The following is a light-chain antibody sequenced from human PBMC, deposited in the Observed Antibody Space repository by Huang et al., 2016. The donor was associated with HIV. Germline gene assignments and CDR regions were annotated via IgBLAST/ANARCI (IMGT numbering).Light chain of an antibody. V-gene: IGKV2-28*01. CDR3: MESLQTWT. J-gene: IGKJ1*01. CDR2: LGS. Sequence: DIVMTQSPRSLPVTPGEPASISCRSSQSLLHSNGYNSLDWYLQKPGHSPQLLIYLGSNRASGVTDRFSGSVSGTDFTLKISRVEAEDVGVYYCMESLQTWTFGQGTKVEIK. CDR1: QSLLHSNGYNS.